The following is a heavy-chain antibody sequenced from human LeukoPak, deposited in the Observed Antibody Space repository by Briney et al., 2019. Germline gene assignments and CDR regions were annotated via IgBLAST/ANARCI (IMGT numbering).Heavy chain of an antibody. J-gene: IGHJ4*02. Sequence: PGGSLRLSCAASGFTFTSYEMNWVRQAPGKGLEWVSYITISGSTIYYADSVKGRSTISRDNAKNSLYLQMNSLRAEDTAVYYCAKDINLGNIVATIGDYWGQGTLVTVSS. CDR1: GFTFTSYE. CDR2: ITISGSTI. D-gene: IGHD5-12*01. CDR3: AKDINLGNIVATIGDY. V-gene: IGHV3-48*03.